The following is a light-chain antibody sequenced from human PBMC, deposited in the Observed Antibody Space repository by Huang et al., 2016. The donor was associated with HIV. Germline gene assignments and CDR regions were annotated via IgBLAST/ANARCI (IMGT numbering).Light chain of an antibody. J-gene: IGKJ2*01. CDR2: AAS. CDR1: QDIRDD. CDR3: LQTYTDPHT. V-gene: IGKV1-6*01. Sequence: AIQMTQSPSSLSASVGDRVTITCRASQDIRDDLAWFQQRPGKVPKLLISAASTLQSGVPSRVSGSGSGTDFILTITSLQPEDFAAYYCLQTYTDPHTFGQGTNLQIK.